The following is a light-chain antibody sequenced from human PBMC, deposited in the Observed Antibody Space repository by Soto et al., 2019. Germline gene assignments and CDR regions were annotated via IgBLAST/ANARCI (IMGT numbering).Light chain of an antibody. CDR1: SSDVGSYNR. V-gene: IGLV2-18*02. CDR2: EVS. J-gene: IGLJ1*01. CDR3: NSYTGSSTYV. Sequence: QFVLTQPPSVSGSPGQSVAISCTGTSSDVGSYNRVSWYQQPPGVAPKLMIYEVSNRPSGVPDRFSGSKSGNTASLTISGLQAEDEADYYCNSYTGSSTYVFGTGTKVTVL.